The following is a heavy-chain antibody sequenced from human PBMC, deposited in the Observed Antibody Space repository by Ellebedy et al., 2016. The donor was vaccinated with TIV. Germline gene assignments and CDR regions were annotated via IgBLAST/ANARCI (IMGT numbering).Heavy chain of an antibody. CDR3: SSFITFGGVIVPY. CDR2: INSDGSDT. Sequence: GGSLRLXCAASGFTFSHHWIHWVRQAPGKGLVWVSRINSDGSDTTYADSVKGRFTISRDNAKNTLYLQMDSLRAEDTAVYYCSSFITFGGVIVPYWGQGTLVTVSS. D-gene: IGHD3-16*01. V-gene: IGHV3-74*01. J-gene: IGHJ4*02. CDR1: GFTFSHHW.